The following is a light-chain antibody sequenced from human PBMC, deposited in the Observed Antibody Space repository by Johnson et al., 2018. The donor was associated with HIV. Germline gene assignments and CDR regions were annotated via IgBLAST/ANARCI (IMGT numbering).Light chain of an antibody. CDR2: DNN. CDR3: GTWDSSLGAGLSF. CDR1: SSNIGNNY. V-gene: IGLV1-51*01. Sequence: QAVLTQPPSVSAAPGQKVTISCSGSSSNIGNNYVSWYQQLPGTAPKLLIYDNNKRPSGIPDRFSGSKSGTSATLGITGLQTGDEADYYCGTWDSSLGAGLSFFGTGTKVTVL. J-gene: IGLJ1*01.